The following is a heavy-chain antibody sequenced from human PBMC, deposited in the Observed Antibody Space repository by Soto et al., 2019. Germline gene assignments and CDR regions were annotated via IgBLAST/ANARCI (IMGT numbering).Heavy chain of an antibody. D-gene: IGHD3-22*01. Sequence: GGSLRLSCAASGFTFSSYGMHWVRQAPGKGLEWVAVIWYDGSNKYYADSVKGRFTISRDNSKNTLYLQMNSLRAEDTAVYYCARGLSYDSSGYYYELFDYWGQGTLVTVSS. CDR1: GFTFSSYG. J-gene: IGHJ4*02. CDR3: ARGLSYDSSGYYYELFDY. CDR2: IWYDGSNK. V-gene: IGHV3-33*01.